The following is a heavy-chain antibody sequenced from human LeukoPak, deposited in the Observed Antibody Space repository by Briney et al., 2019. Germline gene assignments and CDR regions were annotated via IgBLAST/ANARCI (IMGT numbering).Heavy chain of an antibody. CDR1: GFTFTNYA. Sequence: GGSLRLSCAASGFTFTNYAVSWVRQAPGKGLEWVSSVSGRADYTSYADSVKGRFTISRDNAKNSLYLQMNSLRAEDTAVYYCAREGIWGQGTLVTVSS. CDR3: AREGI. J-gene: IGHJ4*02. CDR2: VSGRADYT. V-gene: IGHV3-23*01.